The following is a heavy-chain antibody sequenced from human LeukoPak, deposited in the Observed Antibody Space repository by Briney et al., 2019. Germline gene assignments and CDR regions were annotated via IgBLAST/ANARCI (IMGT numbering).Heavy chain of an antibody. Sequence: GGSLRLSCAASGFTFSNYAMSWVRQAPGKGLEWVSAIRDSGGSTDYTDSVKGRFTISRDNSKNTLYLQMNSLRAEDTAVYYCATDPGAAAGTSDYWGQGTLVTVSS. J-gene: IGHJ4*02. D-gene: IGHD6-13*01. CDR3: ATDPGAAAGTSDY. CDR2: IRDSGGST. CDR1: GFTFSNYA. V-gene: IGHV3-23*01.